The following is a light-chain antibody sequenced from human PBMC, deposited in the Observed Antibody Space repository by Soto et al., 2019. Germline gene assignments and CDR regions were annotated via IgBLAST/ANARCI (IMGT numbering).Light chain of an antibody. CDR2: GAS. J-gene: IGKJ4*01. V-gene: IGKV3-20*01. CDR1: QSISTTY. Sequence: EIVLTQSPGTLSLSPGERATLSCRASQSISTTYLAWYQQKPAQTPRLLIYGASSRATGIPDRFSGSGSGTDFTLTISRLESEDYAVYYCQQYASSTLTFGGGTKVEIK. CDR3: QQYASSTLT.